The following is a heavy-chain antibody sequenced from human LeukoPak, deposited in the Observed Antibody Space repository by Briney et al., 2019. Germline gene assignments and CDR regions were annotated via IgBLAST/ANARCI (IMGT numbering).Heavy chain of an antibody. CDR3: ARVGWPMYGSGSYSDY. Sequence: GGSLRRSCAASGFTFSSYSMNWVRQAPGKGLEWVSSISSSSSYIYYADSVKGRFTISRDNAKNSLYLQMNSLRAEDTAVYYCARVGWPMYGSGSYSDYWGQGTLVTVSS. CDR2: ISSSSSYI. J-gene: IGHJ4*02. D-gene: IGHD3-10*01. V-gene: IGHV3-21*01. CDR1: GFTFSSYS.